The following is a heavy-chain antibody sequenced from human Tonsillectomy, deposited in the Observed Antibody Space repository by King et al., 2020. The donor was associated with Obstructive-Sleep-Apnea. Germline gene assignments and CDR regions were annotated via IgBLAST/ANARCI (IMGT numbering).Heavy chain of an antibody. CDR2: TFWSGGT. Sequence: QLQESGPGVVKPSETLALMCSVSGDSINKFYWSWLRQPPGKGLEWLGHTFWSGGTNYNPSLQSRITISVDWSRNQFSLTLNSVTAADTAVYFCARISGDSSGQVFYSGVDVWGQGTTVTVSS. D-gene: IGHD3-22*01. J-gene: IGHJ6*02. CDR1: GDSINKFY. CDR3: ARISGDSSGQVFYSGVDV. V-gene: IGHV4-4*09.